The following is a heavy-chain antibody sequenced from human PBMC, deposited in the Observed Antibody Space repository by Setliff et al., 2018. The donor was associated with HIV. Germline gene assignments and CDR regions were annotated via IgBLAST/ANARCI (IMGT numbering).Heavy chain of an antibody. CDR1: GYSISSGYY. V-gene: IGHV4-38-2*01. D-gene: IGHD2-15*01. Sequence: SETLSLTCAVSGYSISSGYYWGWIRQPPGKGLEWIGNIYQSGSSYSNPSLKSRVTISIGTSKNQFSLKLSSVTAADTAVYYCARSGCDGRSCYSNSVIVVWGQGIPVTVSS. J-gene: IGHJ4*02. CDR2: IYQSGSS. CDR3: ARSGCDGRSCYSNSVIVV.